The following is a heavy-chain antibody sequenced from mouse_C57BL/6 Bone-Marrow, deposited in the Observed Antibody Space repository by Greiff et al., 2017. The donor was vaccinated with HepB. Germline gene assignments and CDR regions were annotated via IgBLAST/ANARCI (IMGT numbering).Heavy chain of an antibody. CDR3: AYGAWFAY. CDR2: ISNLAYSI. D-gene: IGHD1-1*02. J-gene: IGHJ3*01. V-gene: IGHV5-15*01. Sequence: EVHLVDSGGGLVQPGGSLKLSCAASGFTFSDYGMAWVRQAPRKGPEWVAFISNLAYSIYYADTVTGRFTISRENAKNTLYLEMSSLRSEDTAMYYCAYGAWFAYWGQGTLVTVSA. CDR1: GFTFSDYG.